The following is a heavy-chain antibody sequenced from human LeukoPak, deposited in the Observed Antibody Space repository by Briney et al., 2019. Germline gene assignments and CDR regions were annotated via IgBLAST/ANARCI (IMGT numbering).Heavy chain of an antibody. CDR1: GYTFTGYY. D-gene: IGHD3-10*01. CDR2: MNPNSGNT. CDR3: ARSITMVRGGKKSLLGY. V-gene: IGHV1-8*02. Sequence: GASVKVSCKASGYTFTGYYMHRVRQAPGQGLEWMGWMNPNSGNTGYAQKFQGRVTMTRNTSISTAYMELSSLRSEDTAVYYCARSITMVRGGKKSLLGYWGQGTLVTVSS. J-gene: IGHJ4*02.